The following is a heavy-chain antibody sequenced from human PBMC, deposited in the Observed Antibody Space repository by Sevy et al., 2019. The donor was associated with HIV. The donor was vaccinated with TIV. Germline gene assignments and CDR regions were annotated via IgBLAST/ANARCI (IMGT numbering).Heavy chain of an antibody. CDR2: ISYEGTET. J-gene: IGHJ4*01. CDR1: GFAFSSHA. V-gene: IGHV3-30-3*01. D-gene: IGHD6-13*01. CDR3: ARDGGYSIKWYPLY. Sequence: GGSLRLSCAASGFAFSSHAMHWVRQAPGKGLEWVGTISYEGTETFYAASVGGRITISRDNSKNMLSLQINSLRPEDTAVYYCARDGGYSIKWYPLYWGHGTLVTVSS.